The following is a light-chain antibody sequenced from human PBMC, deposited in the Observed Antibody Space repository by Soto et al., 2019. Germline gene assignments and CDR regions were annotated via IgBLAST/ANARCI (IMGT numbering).Light chain of an antibody. V-gene: IGKV1-5*03. CDR1: QSASAW. CDR3: QQYDSYLYT. CDR2: KSS. Sequence: DIQMTQSPSTLSASVGDRVTITCRASQSASAWLAWYQQKPGKAPKLLISKSSSLESGVPSRFSGSGSGTEFTLTISSLQPDDFATYYCQQYDSYLYTFGQGTKLEI. J-gene: IGKJ2*01.